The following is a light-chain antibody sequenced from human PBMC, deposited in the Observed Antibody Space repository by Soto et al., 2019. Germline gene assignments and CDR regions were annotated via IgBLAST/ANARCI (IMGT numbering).Light chain of an antibody. J-gene: IGLJ1*01. V-gene: IGLV2-14*01. Sequence: QSALTQPASVSGSPGQSITISCTGTSSDVGGYNYVSWYQQHPGKAPKLMIYEVSNRPSGVSNRFSGSKSGNTASLTISGLQAEDEADYYCTSSTGSSTPYVFGTGTKLNVL. CDR3: TSSTGSSTPYV. CDR1: SSDVGGYNY. CDR2: EVS.